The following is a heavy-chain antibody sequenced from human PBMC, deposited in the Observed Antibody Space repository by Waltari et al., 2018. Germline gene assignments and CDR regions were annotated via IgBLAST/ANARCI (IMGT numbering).Heavy chain of an antibody. D-gene: IGHD6-13*01. Sequence: QLQLQESGAGLVKHSETLSLTCPVSGGSLTSRSSQWGWIRHPPGKGLEWIGSIYYSGSTYYNPSLKSRVTISVDTSKNQFSLKLSSVTAADTAVYYCARESWIVAAHGWGQGTLVTVSS. CDR1: GGSLTSRSSQ. V-gene: IGHV4-39*07. J-gene: IGHJ4*02. CDR3: ARESWIVAAHG. CDR2: IYYSGST.